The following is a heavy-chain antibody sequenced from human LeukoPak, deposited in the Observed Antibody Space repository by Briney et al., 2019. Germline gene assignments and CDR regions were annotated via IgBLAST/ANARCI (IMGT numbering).Heavy chain of an antibody. V-gene: IGHV4-59*01. Sequence: SETLSLTCTVSGGSISSYYWSWTRQPPGKGLEWIGYIYYSGSTNYNPSLKSRVTISVDTSKNQFSLKLSSVTAADTAVYYCAREGPGYDAFDIWGQGTMVTVSS. D-gene: IGHD3-10*01. CDR3: AREGPGYDAFDI. CDR1: GGSISSYY. CDR2: IYYSGST. J-gene: IGHJ3*02.